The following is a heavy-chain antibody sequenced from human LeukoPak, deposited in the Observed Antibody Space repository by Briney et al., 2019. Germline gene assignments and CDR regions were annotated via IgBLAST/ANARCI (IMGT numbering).Heavy chain of an antibody. D-gene: IGHD3-22*01. CDR1: GYTFTGYY. CDR2: INPNSGGT. CDR3: ARDGPLDSSGYYPDC. Sequence: ASVKVSCKASGYTFTGYYMHWVRQAPGQGLEWMGWINPNSGGTNYAQKFQGRVTMTRDTSISTAYMELSRLRSDDTAVYYCARDGPLDSSGYYPDCWGQGTLVTVSS. J-gene: IGHJ4*02. V-gene: IGHV1-2*02.